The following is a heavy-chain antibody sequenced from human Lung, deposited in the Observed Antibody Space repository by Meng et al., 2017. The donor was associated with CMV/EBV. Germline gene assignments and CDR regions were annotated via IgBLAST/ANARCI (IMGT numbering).Heavy chain of an antibody. CDR2: IYYSGST. CDR1: GGSISSSSYY. V-gene: IGHV4-39*07. D-gene: IGHD3-10*01. J-gene: IGHJ6*02. CDR3: AREGTMVRGVYYYYYGMYV. Sequence: GSLRLXXTVSGGSISSSSYYWGWIRQPPGRGLEWIGTIYYSGSTYYNPSLKSRVTISLDTSKNQFSLKLSSVTAADTAVYYCAREGTMVRGVYYYYYGMYVWGQGXTVTVSS.